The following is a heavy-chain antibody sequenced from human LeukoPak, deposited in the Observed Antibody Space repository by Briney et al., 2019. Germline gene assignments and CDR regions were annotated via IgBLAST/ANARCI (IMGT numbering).Heavy chain of an antibody. V-gene: IGHV4-34*01. CDR1: GGSFSGYY. CDR2: INHSGST. D-gene: IGHD6-19*01. CDR3: ARGLYSSGWYLAPHPKKAGYFDY. J-gene: IGHJ4*02. Sequence: PSETLSLTCAVYGGSFSGYYWSWIRQPPGKGLEWIGEINHSGSTNYNPSLKSRVTISVDTSKNQFSLKLSSATAADTAVYYCARGLYSSGWYLAPHPKKAGYFDYWGQGTLVTVPS.